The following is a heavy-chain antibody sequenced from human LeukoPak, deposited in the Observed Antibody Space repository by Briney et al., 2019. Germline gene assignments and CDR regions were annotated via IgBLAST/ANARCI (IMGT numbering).Heavy chain of an antibody. CDR1: GFTVSSNY. CDR2: IYSGGST. Sequence: PGGSLRLSCAASGFTVSSNYMSWVRQAPGKGLEWVSVIYSGGSTYYADSVKGRFTISRDNSENTLYLQMNSLRAEDTAVYYCAKDLPAAYFDYWGQGTLVTVSS. V-gene: IGHV3-53*05. CDR3: AKDLPAAYFDY. J-gene: IGHJ4*02. D-gene: IGHD2-2*01.